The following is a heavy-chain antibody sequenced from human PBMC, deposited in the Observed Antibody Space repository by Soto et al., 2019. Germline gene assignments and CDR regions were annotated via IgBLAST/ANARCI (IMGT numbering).Heavy chain of an antibody. V-gene: IGHV6-1*01. J-gene: IGHJ3*01. Sequence: PSQTLSLTCAISWDSVSSNTACWNWIRHSPSRGLEWLGRTYFRAKWYNDYAVSVKSRIIISPDTSNNQFSLQLNSVTPEDTAVYFCAKGDNCRPKPYYAFDLWGQGTMVTVSS. D-gene: IGHD1-1*01. CDR3: AKGDNCRPKPYYAFDL. CDR2: TYFRAKWYN. CDR1: WDSVSSNTAC.